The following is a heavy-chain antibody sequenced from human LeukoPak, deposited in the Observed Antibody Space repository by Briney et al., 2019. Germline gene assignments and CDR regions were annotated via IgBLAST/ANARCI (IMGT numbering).Heavy chain of an antibody. Sequence: ASVKVSCKASGGTFNSYATSWVRQAPGQGLEWMGRIIPIFGTANYAQKFQGRVTITTDESTSTAYMELSSLRSEDTAVYYCATGVYGGDYDWFDPWGQGTLVTLSS. CDR1: GGTFNSYA. V-gene: IGHV1-69*05. CDR3: ATGVYGGDYDWFDP. CDR2: IIPIFGTA. J-gene: IGHJ5*02. D-gene: IGHD4-23*01.